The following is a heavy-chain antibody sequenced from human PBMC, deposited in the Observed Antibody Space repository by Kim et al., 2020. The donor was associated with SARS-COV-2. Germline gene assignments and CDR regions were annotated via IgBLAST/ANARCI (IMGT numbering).Heavy chain of an antibody. CDR1: GYTFNNYD. CDR2: MGPNNGNT. Sequence: ASVKVSCTASGYTFNNYDISWVRQAAGQGLEWMGWMGPNNGNTGYSQKFQGRVTMTTDTSTTTAYIELNSLRSEDTAVYYCARGERLGSWGQGTLVTVSS. D-gene: IGHD3-9*01. V-gene: IGHV1-8*02. J-gene: IGHJ5*02. CDR3: ARGERLGS.